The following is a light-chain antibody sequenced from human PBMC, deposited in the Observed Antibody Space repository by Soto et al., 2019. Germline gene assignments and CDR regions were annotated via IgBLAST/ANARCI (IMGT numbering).Light chain of an antibody. Sequence: QSVLTQPRSVSGSPGQSVTFFCIGTNSDIGTYNFVSWYRQYPGKAPHLMVYDVTKRPSGVPDRFSGSKSGNTASLTISGLQADDEADYYCCSYAGSYTFVFGGGTKLTVL. V-gene: IGLV2-11*01. CDR2: DVT. CDR3: CSYAGSYTFV. J-gene: IGLJ3*02. CDR1: NSDIGTYNF.